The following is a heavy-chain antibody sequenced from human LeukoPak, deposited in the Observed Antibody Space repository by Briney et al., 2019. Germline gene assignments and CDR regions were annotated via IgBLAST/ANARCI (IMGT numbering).Heavy chain of an antibody. D-gene: IGHD3-9*01. V-gene: IGHV5-51*01. CDR1: GYSFTNYW. CDR2: IYPGNANT. Sequence: GESLKISCKGSGYSFTNYWLGWVRQMPGKGLEWMGIIYPGNANTRHSPSFQGQVTISADKSISTAYLQWSSLKASDTAMYYCARCYNILTGYYPLSNWGQGNLVTVSS. J-gene: IGHJ4*02. CDR3: ARCYNILTGYYPLSN.